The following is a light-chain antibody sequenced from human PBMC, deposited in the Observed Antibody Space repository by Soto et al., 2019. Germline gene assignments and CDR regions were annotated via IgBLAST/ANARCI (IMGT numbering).Light chain of an antibody. Sequence: DVVMTQSPLPLPVTLGQPASISCRSSRSLVYSDGNTSLNWFQQRPGQSPRRLIFEVSNRDSGVPDRFCGSASGTDFTLKISRVEAEDVGVYDCMQGTHCPHTFGQGTKVETK. CDR2: EVS. CDR3: MQGTHCPHT. CDR1: RSLVYSDGNTS. J-gene: IGKJ1*01. V-gene: IGKV2-30*01.